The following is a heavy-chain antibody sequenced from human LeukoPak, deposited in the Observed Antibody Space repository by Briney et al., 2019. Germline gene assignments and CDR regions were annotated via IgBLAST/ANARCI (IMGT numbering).Heavy chain of an antibody. CDR2: IYSSTGST. CDR3: ARADDPIFGVVVIDF. D-gene: IGHD3-3*01. Sequence: SETLSLTCTVSGGSTSPYYWSWIRQSPGKGPQWIGYIYSSTGSTSYNPSLKSRVTISLDTSKKQFSLKLTSVTAADTAVYYCARADDPIFGVVVIDFWGQGTLVTVSS. V-gene: IGHV4-59*01. CDR1: GGSTSPYY. J-gene: IGHJ4*02.